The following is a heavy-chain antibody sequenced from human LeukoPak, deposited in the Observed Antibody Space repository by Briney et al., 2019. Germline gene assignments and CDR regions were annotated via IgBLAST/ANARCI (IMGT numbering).Heavy chain of an antibody. D-gene: IGHD1-26*01. V-gene: IGHV4-34*01. Sequence: PSETLSLTCAVYGGSFSGYYWSWIRQPPGKGLGWIGEINHSGSTNYNPSLKSRVTISVDTSKNQFSLKLSSVTAADTAVYYCASRIVGATKREPYYFDYWGQGTLVTVSS. CDR1: GGSFSGYY. CDR3: ASRIVGATKREPYYFDY. J-gene: IGHJ4*02. CDR2: INHSGST.